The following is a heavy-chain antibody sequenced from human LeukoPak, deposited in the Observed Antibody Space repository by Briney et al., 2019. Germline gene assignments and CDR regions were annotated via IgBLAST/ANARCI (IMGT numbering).Heavy chain of an antibody. CDR2: INPNSGGT. CDR3: ARDQIKSPLLWFGKNRGWFDP. V-gene: IGHV1-2*02. CDR1: GYTFTGYY. J-gene: IGHJ5*02. Sequence: AAVKASCKASGYTFTGYYMHWVRQAPGQGLEWMGWINPNSGGTNYAQKFQGRVTMTRDTSISTAYMELSRLRSDDTAVYYCARDQIKSPLLWFGKNRGWFDPWCQASQLIVSS. D-gene: IGHD3-10*01.